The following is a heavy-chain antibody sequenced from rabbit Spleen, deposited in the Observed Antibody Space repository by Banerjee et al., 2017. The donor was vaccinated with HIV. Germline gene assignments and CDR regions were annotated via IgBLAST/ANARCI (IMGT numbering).Heavy chain of an antibody. J-gene: IGHJ6*01. D-gene: IGHD1-1*01. CDR3: ARDTSSSFSSYGMDL. CDR1: GFSFSGILY. CDR2: IYTSGSST. Sequence: QQQLEESGGGLVKPGGTLTLTCTASGFSFSGILYMCWVRQAPGKGLEWIACIYTSGSSTYYASWAKGRFTISKTSSTTVTLQMTSLTAADTATYCCARDTSSSFSSYGMDLWGPGTLVTVS. V-gene: IGHV1S45*01.